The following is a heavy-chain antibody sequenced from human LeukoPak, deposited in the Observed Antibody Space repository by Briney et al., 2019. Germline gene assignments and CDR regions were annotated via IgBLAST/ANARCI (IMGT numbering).Heavy chain of an antibody. Sequence: PSQTLSLTCAVSGGSISSGGYSWSWIRQPPGKGLEWIGYIYHSGSTYYNPSLKSRVTISVDTSKNQFSLKLSSVTAADTAVYYCAREVVEAVAGTPSFDYWGQGTLVTVSS. CDR2: IYHSGST. D-gene: IGHD6-19*01. V-gene: IGHV4-30-2*01. CDR3: AREVVEAVAGTPSFDY. CDR1: GGSISSGGYS. J-gene: IGHJ4*02.